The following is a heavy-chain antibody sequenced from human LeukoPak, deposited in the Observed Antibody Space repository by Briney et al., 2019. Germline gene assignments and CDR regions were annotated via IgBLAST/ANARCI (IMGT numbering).Heavy chain of an antibody. J-gene: IGHJ5*02. Sequence: SSVKVSCKASGHTFTNYGISWVRQAPGQGLEWMGRIIPIFGTANYAQKFQGRVTITTDESTSTAYMELSSLRSEDTAVYYCARDPSGPTTDQFDPWGQGTLVTVSS. CDR2: IIPIFGTA. CDR1: GHTFTNYG. D-gene: IGHD1-1*01. V-gene: IGHV1-69*05. CDR3: ARDPSGPTTDQFDP.